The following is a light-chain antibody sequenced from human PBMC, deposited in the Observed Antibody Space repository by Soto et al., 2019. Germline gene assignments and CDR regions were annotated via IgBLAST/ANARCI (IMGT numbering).Light chain of an antibody. V-gene: IGKV1-5*01. CDR2: DAP. CDR1: QSISSW. CDR3: QQYNSYSQT. Sequence: DIQMTQSPSTLSASVGDRVTITCRASQSISSWLAWYQQKPGKAPKLLIYDAPSLESGVPSRFSSSGSGTQFTRPISSLQPDDFALYYCQQYNSYSQTFGQGTKVEIK. J-gene: IGKJ1*01.